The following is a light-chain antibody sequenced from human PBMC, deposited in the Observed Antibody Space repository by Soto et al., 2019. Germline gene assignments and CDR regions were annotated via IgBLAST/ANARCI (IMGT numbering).Light chain of an antibody. CDR2: GTS. V-gene: IGKV1-39*01. J-gene: IGKJ5*01. CDR1: QAINTY. Sequence: DIQMTQSPSVLSASVGDRVTISCRASQAINTYLNWYQQKPGKAPTLLIYGTSDLQNGVPSRFSGGGSGTDFTLTISSLQPEDFAAYYCQQSYSTLLITFGQGTRLEV. CDR3: QQSYSTLLIT.